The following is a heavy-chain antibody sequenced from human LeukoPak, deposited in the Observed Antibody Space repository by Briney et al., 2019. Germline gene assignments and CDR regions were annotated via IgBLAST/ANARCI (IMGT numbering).Heavy chain of an antibody. D-gene: IGHD6-19*01. CDR3: AKHPTTYSSGWYDLWNVGYYFDY. J-gene: IGHJ4*02. V-gene: IGHV3-23*01. Sequence: GGSLRLSCAASGFTFSSYAMSWVRQAPGKWLEWVSAISGSGGSTYYADSVKGRFTISRDNSKNTLYLQMNSLRAEDTAVYYCAKHPTTYSSGWYDLWNVGYYFDYWGQGTLVTVSS. CDR2: ISGSGGST. CDR1: GFTFSSYA.